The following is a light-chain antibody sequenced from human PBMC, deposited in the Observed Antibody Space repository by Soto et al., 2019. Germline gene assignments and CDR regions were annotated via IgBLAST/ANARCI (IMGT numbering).Light chain of an antibody. J-gene: IGLJ1*01. Sequence: QSVLTQPASVSGSPGQSITISCTGTSSDVGSYNYVSWYQQHLANAPKVMIYHVSNWPSGVSDRFSGSKSGNTASLTISGLQAEDEADYYCYSYTDSGTYVFGTGTKLTVL. CDR2: HVS. CDR3: YSYTDSGTYV. V-gene: IGLV2-14*01. CDR1: SSDVGSYNY.